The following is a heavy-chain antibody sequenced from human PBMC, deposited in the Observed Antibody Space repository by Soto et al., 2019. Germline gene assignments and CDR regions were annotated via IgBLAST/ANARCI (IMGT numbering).Heavy chain of an antibody. CDR2: ISYDGSNK. CDR3: AKCLAAAGIYYYYYYGMDV. J-gene: IGHJ6*02. V-gene: IGHV3-30*18. Sequence: GGSLRLSCAASVFTFSSYGMHWVRQAPGKGLEWVAVISYDGSNKYYADSVKGRFTISRDNSKNTLYLQMNSLRAEDTAVYYCAKCLAAAGIYYYYYYGMDVWGQGTTVTVSS. D-gene: IGHD6-13*01. CDR1: VFTFSSYG.